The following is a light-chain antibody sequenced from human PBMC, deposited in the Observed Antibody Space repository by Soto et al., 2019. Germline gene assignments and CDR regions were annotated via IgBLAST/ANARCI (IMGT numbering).Light chain of an antibody. CDR3: QHNGSSPPNT. CDR1: QSVSSNY. J-gene: IGKJ2*01. Sequence: EIVLTQSPGTLSLSPGGIATLSCRATQSVSSNYLAWYQQTPGQAPRLLIYGASISATGIPDRFSGSGSGTAFTLTISRLETEDFAVYYCQHNGSSPPNTFGQGTKLEIK. V-gene: IGKV3-20*01. CDR2: GAS.